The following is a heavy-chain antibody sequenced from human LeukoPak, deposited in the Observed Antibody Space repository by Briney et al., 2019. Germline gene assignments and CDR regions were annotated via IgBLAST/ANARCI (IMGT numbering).Heavy chain of an antibody. Sequence: GGSLRLSCAASGFTFSDYYMSWIRQAPGKGLEWVSYISSSGSTIYYADSVKGRFTISRDNAKNSLYLQMNSLRAEDTAVYYCASPVLAAAGIGDFDYWGQGTLVTVSS. J-gene: IGHJ4*02. CDR3: ASPVLAAAGIGDFDY. CDR2: ISSSGSTI. D-gene: IGHD6-13*01. CDR1: GFTFSDYY. V-gene: IGHV3-11*01.